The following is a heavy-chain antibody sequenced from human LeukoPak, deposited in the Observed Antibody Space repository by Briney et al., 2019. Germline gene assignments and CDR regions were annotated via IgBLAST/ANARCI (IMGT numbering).Heavy chain of an antibody. CDR1: GFSFTTST. Sequence: GGSPRLSCAASGFSFTTSTMNWVRQAPGKGLEWVSSISSSSSYIYYADSVKGRFTISRDNAKNSLSLQMNSLRAEDTAIYYCARDSYWLGGSIGAFDIWGQGTMVTVSS. CDR2: ISSSSSYI. J-gene: IGHJ3*02. V-gene: IGHV3-21*06. D-gene: IGHD3-10*01. CDR3: ARDSYWLGGSIGAFDI.